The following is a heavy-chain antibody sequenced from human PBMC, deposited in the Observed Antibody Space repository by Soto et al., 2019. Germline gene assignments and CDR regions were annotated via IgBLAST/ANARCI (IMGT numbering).Heavy chain of an antibody. J-gene: IGHJ4*02. CDR1: GLIFSDVW. CDR2: IKTKPGDGTI. V-gene: IGHV3-15*01. D-gene: IGHD1-1*01. CDR3: TTSNLGVDF. Sequence: PGGSVRLSCAASGLIFSDVWMTWVRQAPGKGLEWVGRIKTKPGDGTIDYGAPVRGRFTISRDDSKNTLYLQMTSLTPDDTGVYYCTTSNLGVDFWGPGTLVTVSS.